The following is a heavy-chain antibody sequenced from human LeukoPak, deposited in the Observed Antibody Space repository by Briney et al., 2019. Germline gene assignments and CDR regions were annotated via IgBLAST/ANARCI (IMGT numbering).Heavy chain of an antibody. CDR1: GFTFSSYG. CDR3: ARALRYSSGWLDY. CDR2: IWYDGSNK. V-gene: IGHV3-33*01. Sequence: GGSLRLSCAASGFTFSSYGMHWVRQAPGKGLERVAVIWYDGSNKYYADSVKGRFTISRDNSKNTLYLQMNSLRAEDTAVYYCARALRYSSGWLDYWGQGTLVTVSS. D-gene: IGHD6-19*01. J-gene: IGHJ4*02.